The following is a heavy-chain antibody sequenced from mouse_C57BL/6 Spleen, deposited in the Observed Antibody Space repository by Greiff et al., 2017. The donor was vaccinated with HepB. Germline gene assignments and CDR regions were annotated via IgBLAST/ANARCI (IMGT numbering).Heavy chain of an antibody. D-gene: IGHD1-1*01. CDR2: ISSGSSTI. J-gene: IGHJ4*01. V-gene: IGHV5-17*01. CDR3: ARPYYYGYAMDY. Sequence: DVKLVESGGGLVKPGGSLKLSCAASGFTFSDYGMHWVRQAPEKGLEWVAYISSGSSTIYYADTVKGRFTISRDNAKKTLFLQMTSLRSEDTAMYYCARPYYYGYAMDYWGQGTSVTVSS. CDR1: GFTFSDYG.